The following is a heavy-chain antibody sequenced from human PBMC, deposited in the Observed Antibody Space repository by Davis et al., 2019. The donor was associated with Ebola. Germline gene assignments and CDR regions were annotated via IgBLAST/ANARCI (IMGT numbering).Heavy chain of an antibody. V-gene: IGHV4-59*01. J-gene: IGHJ4*02. CDR2: TYYSGST. Sequence: MPSETLSLTCSVSGGSISTYYWNWIRQPPGKGLEWIGYTYYSGSTNYNPSLKSRVTISVDTSKNQFSLKLTSVTAADTAVYYCARDRRDGYNYHFDYWGQGTLVTVSS. D-gene: IGHD5-24*01. CDR1: GGSISTYY. CDR3: ARDRRDGYNYHFDY.